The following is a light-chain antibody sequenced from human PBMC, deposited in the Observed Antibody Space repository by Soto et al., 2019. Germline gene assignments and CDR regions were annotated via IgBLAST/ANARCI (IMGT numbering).Light chain of an antibody. J-gene: IGKJ5*01. V-gene: IGKV1-9*01. CDR3: QKLHNFPLT. Sequence: DIQLTQSPSFLSASVGDRVTITCRASQGISSSLAWYQQNPGEAPQLLIYAASTLQSGAPSRVGGSGYGTEFTLTISSLQPDDFARYYYQKLHNFPLTCGQGTRLEIK. CDR2: AAS. CDR1: QGISSS.